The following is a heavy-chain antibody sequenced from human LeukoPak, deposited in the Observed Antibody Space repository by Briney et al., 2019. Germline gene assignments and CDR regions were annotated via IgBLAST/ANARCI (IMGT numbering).Heavy chain of an antibody. Sequence: SETLSLTCTVSGSISSYYWSWIQQPPGKGLEWIGYIYTSGSTNYNPSLKSRVTISVDTSKNQFSLGLSSVTAADTAVYYCARQKCTSTSCLTKNAFDIWGQGTMVTVSS. CDR1: GSISSYY. V-gene: IGHV4-4*09. D-gene: IGHD2-2*01. CDR3: ARQKCTSTSCLTKNAFDI. J-gene: IGHJ3*02. CDR2: IYTSGST.